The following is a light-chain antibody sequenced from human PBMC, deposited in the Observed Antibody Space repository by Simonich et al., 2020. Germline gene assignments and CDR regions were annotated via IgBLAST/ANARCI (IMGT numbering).Light chain of an antibody. CDR2: LGS. V-gene: IGKV2-28*01. CDR3: MQALQTPWT. Sequence: DIVMTQSPLSLPVTPGEPASISCRSSQSLLHSNGYNYLDWNLQKPGQSQQLLIYLGSNRASGVPERFSGSGSGTDFTLKISRVEAEDVGVYYCMQALQTPWTFGQGTKVEIK. CDR1: QSLLHSNGYNY. J-gene: IGKJ1*01.